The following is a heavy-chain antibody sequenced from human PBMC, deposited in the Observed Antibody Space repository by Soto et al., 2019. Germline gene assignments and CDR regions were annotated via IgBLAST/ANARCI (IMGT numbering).Heavy chain of an antibody. V-gene: IGHV5-51*01. D-gene: IGHD5-12*01. CDR2: IYPGDSDT. CDR3: ARHVSSGYDYRYYYYGMDV. J-gene: IGHJ6*02. Sequence: PGESLKLSCKGSGYSFTSYWLGWVRQMPGKGLEWMGIIYPGDSDTRYSPSFQGQVTISADKSISTAYLQWSSLKASDTAMYYCARHVSSGYDYRYYYYGMDVWGQGTTVTVSS. CDR1: GYSFTSYW.